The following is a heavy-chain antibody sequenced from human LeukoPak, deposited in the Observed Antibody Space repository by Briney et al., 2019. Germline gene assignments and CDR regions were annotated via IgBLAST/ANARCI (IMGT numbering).Heavy chain of an antibody. CDR2: IYHSGST. D-gene: IGHD2-15*01. V-gene: IGHV4-30-2*01. CDR3: ASSGPPPNWLDP. Sequence: SETLSLTCAVSGGSISSGGYSWSWIRQPPGKGLEWIGYIYHSGSTYYDPSLKSRVTISVDRSKNQFSLKLSSVTAADTAVYYCASSGPPPNWLDPWGQGTLVTVSS. CDR1: GGSISSGGYS. J-gene: IGHJ5*02.